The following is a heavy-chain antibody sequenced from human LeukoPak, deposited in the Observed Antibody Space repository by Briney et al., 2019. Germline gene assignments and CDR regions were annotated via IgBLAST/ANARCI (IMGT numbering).Heavy chain of an antibody. Sequence: GGSLRLSCTASGFTFTNAWMTWVRQAPGKGLEWVGRIKSKTDGGTTDYAAPVRGRFTISRDDSKNTLFLQMNSLKAEDTAIYYCTTETYSSSWYGTWFDPWGQGTLVTVSS. J-gene: IGHJ5*02. V-gene: IGHV3-15*01. D-gene: IGHD6-13*01. CDR2: IKSKTDGGTT. CDR3: TTETYSSSWYGTWFDP. CDR1: GFTFTNAW.